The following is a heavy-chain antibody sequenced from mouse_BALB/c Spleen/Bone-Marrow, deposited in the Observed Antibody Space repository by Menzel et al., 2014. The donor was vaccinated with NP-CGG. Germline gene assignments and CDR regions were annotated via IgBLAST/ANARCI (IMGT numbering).Heavy chain of an antibody. Sequence: EVMLVESGAELVKPGASVKLSCTASGFNIKDTYMHWVKQRPEQGLEWIGRIDPANGNTKYDPKFQGKATITADTSSNKAYLQLSSLTSEDTAVYYCALYYDYDVGYWGQGTTLTVSS. CDR1: GFNIKDTY. CDR3: ALYYDYDVGY. V-gene: IGHV14-3*02. D-gene: IGHD2-4*01. CDR2: IDPANGNT. J-gene: IGHJ2*01.